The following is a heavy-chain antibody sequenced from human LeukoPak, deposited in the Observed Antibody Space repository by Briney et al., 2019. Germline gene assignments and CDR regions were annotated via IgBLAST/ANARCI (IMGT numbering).Heavy chain of an antibody. J-gene: IGHJ4*02. CDR1: GFFFNTYW. Sequence: PGGSLRLSCAASGFFFNTYWMHWVRQAPGKGLLWVSRINSDGSKTSHADSVKGRFAISRDNAKNTLYLQMNGLRAEDTAVYYCAREGSPEYYFDHWGRGTLVTVSS. CDR3: AREGSPEYYFDH. V-gene: IGHV3-74*01. D-gene: IGHD3-10*01. CDR2: INSDGSKT.